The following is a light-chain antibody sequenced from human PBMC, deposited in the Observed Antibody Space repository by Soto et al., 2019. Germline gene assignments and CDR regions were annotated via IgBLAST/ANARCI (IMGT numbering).Light chain of an antibody. CDR3: QSYDSSLSRRWV. J-gene: IGLJ3*02. Sequence: QSVLTQPPSVSRAPGQRVTISCTGSSSNIGAGYPVHWYQQLPGTAPKLLVAGNRPSGVPDRFSVPKSGASASLAITGLQAEDEADYYCQSYDSSLSRRWVFGGGTKVTVL. CDR1: SSNIGAGYP. CDR2: G. V-gene: IGLV1-40*01.